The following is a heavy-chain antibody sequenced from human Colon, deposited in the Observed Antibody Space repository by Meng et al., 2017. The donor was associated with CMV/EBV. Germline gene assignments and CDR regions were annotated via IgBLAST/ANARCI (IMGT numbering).Heavy chain of an antibody. CDR2: INASGGST. CDR3: ARQWDIVIVPAAISLLNGFDP. Sequence: ASVKVSCKASGYTFTNYYIHWVRQAPGQGLEWLGVINASGGSTMFAQILQGRVTLTRDTSTNTVHMEVTSLRSEDTATYYCARQWDIVIVPAAISLLNGFDPWGQGTLVTVSS. CDR1: GYTFTNYY. D-gene: IGHD2-2*01. J-gene: IGHJ5*02. V-gene: IGHV1-46*04.